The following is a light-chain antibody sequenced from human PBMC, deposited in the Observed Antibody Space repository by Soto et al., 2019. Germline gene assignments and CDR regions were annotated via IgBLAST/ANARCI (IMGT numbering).Light chain of an antibody. CDR2: EVT. Sequence: QSALTQPPSASGSPGQSVTISCTGTSSDVGAYKYVSWYQQYPGKAPKLMIYEVTKRPSGVPDRFSGSKSGTTASLTVSGLQAEDDADYYCTSYVGNDIWVFGGGTKVTVL. CDR1: SSDVGAYKY. J-gene: IGLJ3*02. CDR3: TSYVGNDIWV. V-gene: IGLV2-8*01.